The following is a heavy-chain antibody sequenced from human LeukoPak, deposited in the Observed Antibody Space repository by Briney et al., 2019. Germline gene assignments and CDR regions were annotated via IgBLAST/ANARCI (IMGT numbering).Heavy chain of an antibody. V-gene: IGHV1-2*02. J-gene: IGHJ5*02. CDR1: GYTFTGYY. CDR2: INSNSGGT. Sequence: GASVKVSCKASGYTFTGYYMHWVRQAPGQGLERMGWINSNSGGTNYAQKFQGRVTMTRDTSISTAYMELSRLRSDDTAVYYCAREGYSSSSNWFDPWGQGTLVTVSS. CDR3: AREGYSSSSNWFDP. D-gene: IGHD6-6*01.